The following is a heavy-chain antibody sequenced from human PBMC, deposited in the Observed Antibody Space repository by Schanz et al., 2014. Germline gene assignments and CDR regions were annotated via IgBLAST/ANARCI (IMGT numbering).Heavy chain of an antibody. CDR3: ARGDTVAGLDY. CDR1: GFIVSSTY. Sequence: AQLVESGGDLVQPGGSQRLSGAASGFIVSSTYMTWVRQAPGKGLEWVSIIYSGVSTYYADSVKGRFTISRDNSKNTVYLQMNSLRGEDTGMYYCARGDTVAGLDYWGRGTLXTVSS. J-gene: IGHJ4*02. V-gene: IGHV3-66*01. D-gene: IGHD5-18*01. CDR2: IYSGVST.